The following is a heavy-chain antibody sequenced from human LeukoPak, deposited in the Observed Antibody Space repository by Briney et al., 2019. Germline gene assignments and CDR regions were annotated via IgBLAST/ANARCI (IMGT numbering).Heavy chain of an antibody. CDR1: GGSFSGYY. CDR3: AMTQPYCSSTSCYTLNDAFDI. J-gene: IGHJ3*02. D-gene: IGHD2-2*02. CDR2: INHSGST. Sequence: SETLSLTCAVYGGSFSGYYWSWIRQPPGKGLEWIGEINHSGSTNYNPSLKSRVTISVDTSKNQFSLKLSSVTAADTAVYYCAMTQPYCSSTSCYTLNDAFDIWGQGTMVTVSS. V-gene: IGHV4-34*01.